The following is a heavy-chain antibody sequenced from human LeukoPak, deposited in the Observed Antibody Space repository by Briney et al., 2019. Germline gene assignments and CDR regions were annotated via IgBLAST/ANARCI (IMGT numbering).Heavy chain of an antibody. CDR3: ARVRRYCSSTSCHNYYYYYGMDV. V-gene: IGHV4-34*01. Sequence: SETLSLTCAVYGGSFSGYYWSWIRQPPGKGPEWIGEINHSGSTNYNPSLKSRVTISVDTSKNQFSLKLSSVTAADTAVYYCARVRRYCSSTSCHNYYYYYGMDVWGQGTTVTVSS. CDR2: INHSGST. D-gene: IGHD2-2*02. CDR1: GGSFSGYY. J-gene: IGHJ6*02.